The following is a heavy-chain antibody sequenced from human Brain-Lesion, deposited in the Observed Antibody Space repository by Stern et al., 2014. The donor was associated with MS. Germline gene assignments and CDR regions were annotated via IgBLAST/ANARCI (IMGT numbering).Heavy chain of an antibody. CDR3: ARGAGVFDS. V-gene: IGHV4-39*02. J-gene: IGHJ4*02. Sequence: MQLVESGPGLVKPSETLSLTCTVSGGSIGRSSYYWGWIRQPPGKGLEWIGNIFYTGSTFYDPSLKSRVTLSVDTSNKHFFLSLNSVTAADTAVYYCARGAGVFDSWGQGTLVTVSP. CDR2: IFYTGST. CDR1: GGSIGRSSYY. D-gene: IGHD6-19*01.